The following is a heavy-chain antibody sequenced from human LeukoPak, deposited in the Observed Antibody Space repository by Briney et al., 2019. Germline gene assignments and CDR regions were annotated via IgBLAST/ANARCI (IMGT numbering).Heavy chain of an antibody. J-gene: IGHJ4*02. CDR1: GFTFSSYA. CDR2: ISGSGGST. CDR3: AKGLSYSKHYDFWSGSGTFDY. D-gene: IGHD3-3*01. V-gene: IGHV3-23*01. Sequence: GGSLRLSCAASGFTFSSYAMSWVRQAPGKGLEWVSAISGSGGSTYYADSVKGRFTISRDNSKNTLYLQMNSLRAEDTAVYYCAKGLSYSKHYDFWSGSGTFDYWGQGTLVTVSS.